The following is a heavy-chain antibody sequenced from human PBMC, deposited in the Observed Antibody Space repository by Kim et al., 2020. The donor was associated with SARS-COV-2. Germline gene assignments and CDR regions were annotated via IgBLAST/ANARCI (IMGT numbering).Heavy chain of an antibody. V-gene: IGHV1-18*01. CDR2: ISAYNGNT. CDR3: ARMVGYCSGGSCDSGWYYYYGMDV. D-gene: IGHD2-15*01. Sequence: ASVKVSCKASGYTFTSYGISWVRQAPGQGLEWMGWISAYNGNTNYAQQLQGRVTMTTDTSTSTAYMELRSLRSDDTAVYYCARMVGYCSGGSCDSGWYYYYGMDVWGQGTTVTVSS. CDR1: GYTFTSYG. J-gene: IGHJ6*02.